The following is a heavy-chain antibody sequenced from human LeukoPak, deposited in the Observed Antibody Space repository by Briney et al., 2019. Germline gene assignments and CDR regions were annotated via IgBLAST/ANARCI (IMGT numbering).Heavy chain of an antibody. CDR3: ARDRYGDYFDY. J-gene: IGHJ4*02. V-gene: IGHV4-59*01. CDR2: IYYSGST. CDR1: GGSISSYY. D-gene: IGHD4-17*01. Sequence: PSETLSLTCTVYGGSISSYYWSWIRQPPGKGLEWIGYIYYSGSTNYNPSLKSRVTISVDTSKNQFSLKLSSVTAADTAVYYCARDRYGDYFDYWGQGTLVTVSS.